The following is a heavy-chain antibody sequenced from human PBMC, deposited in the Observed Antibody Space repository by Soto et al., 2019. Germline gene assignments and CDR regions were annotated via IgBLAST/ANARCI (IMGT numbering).Heavy chain of an antibody. Sequence: WGSLRLSCAASGFIYNNYAISWVPQALGKGLEWVSGISVCGCRTFYADSVNGRFTVSRSFSKNTLSLQMDSLRAEDTAVYFCGKDPNGDYVGGFEFWGPGTMVTVSS. J-gene: IGHJ3*01. D-gene: IGHD4-17*01. CDR1: GFIYNNYA. CDR3: GKDPNGDYVGGFEF. CDR2: ISVCGCRT. V-gene: IGHV3-23*01.